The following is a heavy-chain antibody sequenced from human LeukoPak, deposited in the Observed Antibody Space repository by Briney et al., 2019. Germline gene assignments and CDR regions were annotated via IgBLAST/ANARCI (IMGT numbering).Heavy chain of an antibody. Sequence: GRSLRLSCAASGLTFSSYAMHWVRQAPGKGLEWVSVISYNGYSKYYADSVKGRFTISRDNSKNILYMQINSLRPEDTAVYYCARGFPYDDPTEGYYYLMDVWGQGTTVTVSS. CDR1: GLTFSSYA. J-gene: IGHJ6*02. V-gene: IGHV3-30-3*01. CDR3: ARGFPYDDPTEGYYYLMDV. D-gene: IGHD4-17*01. CDR2: ISYNGYSK.